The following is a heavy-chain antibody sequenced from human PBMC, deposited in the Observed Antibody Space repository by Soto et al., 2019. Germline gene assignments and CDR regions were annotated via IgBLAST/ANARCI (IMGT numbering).Heavy chain of an antibody. Sequence: GGSLRLSCAASGFTFSSYSMNWVRQAPGKGLEWVSSISSSSSYIYYADSVKGRFTISRDNAKNSLYLQMNSLRAEDTAVYYCARDPQDGVVAATPTDGMDVWGQGTAVTVSS. CDR2: ISSSSSYI. CDR3: ARDPQDGVVAATPTDGMDV. J-gene: IGHJ6*02. D-gene: IGHD2-15*01. V-gene: IGHV3-21*01. CDR1: GFTFSSYS.